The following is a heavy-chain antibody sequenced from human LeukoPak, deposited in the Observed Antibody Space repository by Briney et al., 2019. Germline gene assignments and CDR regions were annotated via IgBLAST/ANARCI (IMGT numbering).Heavy chain of an antibody. CDR2: INHSGNT. J-gene: IGHJ4*02. Sequence: SSETLSLTCAVYGGSFSDYYWSWLRQPPGKGLEWIGEINHSGNTYYNPSLKSRVTVSVDTSKNRFSLKLDSVTAADTAVYYCARTVGIVVIPGVQEDAYFDNWGQGTLVTVSS. D-gene: IGHD2-2*01. CDR3: ARTVGIVVIPGVQEDAYFDN. CDR1: GGSFSDYY. V-gene: IGHV4-34*01.